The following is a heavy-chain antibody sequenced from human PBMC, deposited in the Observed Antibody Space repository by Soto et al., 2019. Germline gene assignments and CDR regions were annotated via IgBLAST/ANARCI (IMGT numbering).Heavy chain of an antibody. D-gene: IGHD2-8*01. Sequence: GASVKVSCKASGYTFTSYYMHWVRQAPGQGLEWMGIINPSGGSTSYAQKFQGRVTMTRDTSTSTVYMELSSLRAEDTAVYYCAKVPSPRYCTNGVCPLNWFDPWGQGTLVTVSS. J-gene: IGHJ5*02. CDR2: INPSGGST. CDR1: GYTFTSYY. V-gene: IGHV1-46*01. CDR3: AKVPSPRYCTNGVCPLNWFDP.